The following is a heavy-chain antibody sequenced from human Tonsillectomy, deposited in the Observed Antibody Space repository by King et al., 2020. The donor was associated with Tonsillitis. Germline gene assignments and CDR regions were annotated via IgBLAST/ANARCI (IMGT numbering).Heavy chain of an antibody. J-gene: IGHJ6*02. CDR2: IYYSGST. V-gene: IGHV4-59*08. CDR1: GGSISSYY. Sequence: VQLQESGPGLVKPSETLSLTCTVSGGSISSYYWSWIRQPPGKGLEWIGYIYYSGSTNHNPSLKSRVTISVDTSKNQFSLKLTSVTAADTAVYYCARHRVLRYFDWSIEVADYYGMDVWGQGTTVTVSS. CDR3: ARHRVLRYFDWSIEVADYYGMDV. D-gene: IGHD3-9*01.